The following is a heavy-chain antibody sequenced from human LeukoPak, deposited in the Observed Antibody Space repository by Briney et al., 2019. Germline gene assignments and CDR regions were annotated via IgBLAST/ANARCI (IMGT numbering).Heavy chain of an antibody. CDR1: QFTFSSHW. J-gene: IGHJ6*02. CDR2: IKDDGSEK. D-gene: IGHD1-1*01. V-gene: IGHV3-7*01. Sequence: GGSLRLSCAASQFTFSSHWMSWVRQAPGKGLEWVANIKDDGSEKYYVDSVKGRFTISRDNANNSLYLQMNSLRAEDTAVYYCATYVNWVAGDVYGQGTTVSVSS. CDR3: ATYVNWVAGDV.